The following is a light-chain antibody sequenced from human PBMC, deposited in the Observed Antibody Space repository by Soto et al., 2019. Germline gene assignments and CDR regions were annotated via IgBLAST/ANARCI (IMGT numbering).Light chain of an antibody. CDR2: DAS. CDR3: QQRSNWPLSLS. Sequence: EIVLTQSPATLSLSPGERTTLSCRASQSVSSYLAWYQQKPGQAPRLLIYDASNRATGIPARFSGSGSGTDFTLTISSLEPEDFAVYYCQQRSNWPLSLSFGGGTK. V-gene: IGKV3-11*01. J-gene: IGKJ4*01. CDR1: QSVSSY.